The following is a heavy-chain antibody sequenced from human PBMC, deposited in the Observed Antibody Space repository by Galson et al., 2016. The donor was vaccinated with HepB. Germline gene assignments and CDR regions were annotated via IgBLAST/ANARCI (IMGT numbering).Heavy chain of an antibody. CDR1: GFTFTTYA. CDR2: LSNSGGST. V-gene: IGHV3-23*01. CDR3: ARGSNYDILTGYLS. J-gene: IGHJ4*02. D-gene: IGHD3-9*01. Sequence: SLRLSCAVSGFTFTTYAMSWVRQAPGKGLEWVSSLSNSGGSTYYADSVKGRFTISRDNSKNTLYLQMNSLRAEDTAVYYCARGSNYDILTGYLSWGQGTLVTVSS.